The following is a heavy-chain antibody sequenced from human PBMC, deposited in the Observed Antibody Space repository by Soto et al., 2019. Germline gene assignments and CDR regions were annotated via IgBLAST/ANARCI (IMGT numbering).Heavy chain of an antibody. Sequence: SETLSLTCTVSGGSISSYYWSWIRQPPGKGLEWIGYIYYSGSTNYNPSLKSRVTISVDTSKNQFSLKLSSVTAAATAVYYCARHNSHRRLVWFDPWGQGTLVTVSS. CDR3: ARHNSHRRLVWFDP. CDR1: GGSISSYY. D-gene: IGHD1-26*01. CDR2: IYYSGST. V-gene: IGHV4-59*08. J-gene: IGHJ5*02.